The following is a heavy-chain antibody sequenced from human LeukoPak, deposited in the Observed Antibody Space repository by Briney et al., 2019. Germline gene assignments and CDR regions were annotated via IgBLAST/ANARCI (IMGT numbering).Heavy chain of an antibody. CDR2: INWNGGST. D-gene: IGHD2-2*01. Sequence: PGGSLRLSCAASGFTFDDYGMSWVRQAPGKGLEWVSGINWNGGSTGYADSVKGRFTISRDNSKNTLYLQMNSLRAEDTALYYCAKGRCSTTGCSPGYFDYWGQGNLVTVSS. J-gene: IGHJ4*02. CDR3: AKGRCSTTGCSPGYFDY. CDR1: GFTFDDYG. V-gene: IGHV3-20*04.